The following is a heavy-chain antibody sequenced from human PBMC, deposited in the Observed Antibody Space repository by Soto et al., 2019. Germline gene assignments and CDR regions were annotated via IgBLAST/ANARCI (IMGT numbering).Heavy chain of an antibody. V-gene: IGHV1-24*01. CDR1: GYSLSDLS. J-gene: IGHJ4*02. CDR2: LDAEDGET. Sequence: GXSVKVSWEVSGYSLSDLSIHWGRQAPVKGLEWMGGLDAEDGETIYAQKLQGRGTMTEDTSTDTAYMELSSLTSEDTAMYYCATLPRTIERTPAAIWSFDSWGQGTLVTVSS. D-gene: IGHD2-2*01. CDR3: ATLPRTIERTPAAIWSFDS.